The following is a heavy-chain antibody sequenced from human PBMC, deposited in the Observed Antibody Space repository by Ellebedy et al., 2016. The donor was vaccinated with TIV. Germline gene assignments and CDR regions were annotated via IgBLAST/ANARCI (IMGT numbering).Heavy chain of an antibody. CDR1: GGSISSYSYY. J-gene: IGHJ4*02. CDR3: ARSPGRNDYTIFN. D-gene: IGHD4-11*01. Sequence: SETLSLTCTVSGGSISSYSYYWGWIRQPPGKGLEWIGEIYYSGSTFYNPSLKSRATISVDTSKNQFSLQLTSVTAADTAVYYCARSPGRNDYTIFNWGQGTLVTVSS. V-gene: IGHV4-39*07. CDR2: IYYSGST.